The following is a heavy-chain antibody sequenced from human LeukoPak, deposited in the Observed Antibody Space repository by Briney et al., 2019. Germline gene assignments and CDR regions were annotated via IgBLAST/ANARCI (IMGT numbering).Heavy chain of an antibody. J-gene: IGHJ4*02. CDR2: ISGSGGST. CDR3: AKGHTTVTTEYFDY. V-gene: IGHV3-23*01. CDR1: GFSFSSYA. D-gene: IGHD4-17*01. Sequence: AGGSLRLSCAASGFSFSSYAMSWVRQAPGKGLEWVSAISGSGGSTYYADSVKGRFTISRDNSKNTLYLQMNSLRAEDTAVYYCAKGHTTVTTEYFDYWGQGTLVTVSS.